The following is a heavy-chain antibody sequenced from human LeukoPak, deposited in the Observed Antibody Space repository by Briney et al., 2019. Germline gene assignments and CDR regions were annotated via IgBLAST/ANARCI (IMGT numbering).Heavy chain of an antibody. D-gene: IGHD3-22*01. CDR3: GKDVRDHYDTSGYYPYYY. V-gene: IGHV3-23*01. Sequence: GGSLRLSCAASGFTFSTYAMSWVRQAPGKGLEWVSGISGNGGSTFYADSVKGRFTISRDNSKNTLYLQMNSLRAEDTAVYYCGKDVRDHYDTSGYYPYYYWGQGTLVTVSS. CDR1: GFTFSTYA. CDR2: ISGNGGST. J-gene: IGHJ4*02.